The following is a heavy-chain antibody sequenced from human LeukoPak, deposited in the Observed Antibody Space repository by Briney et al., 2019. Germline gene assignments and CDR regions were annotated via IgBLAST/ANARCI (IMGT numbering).Heavy chain of an antibody. D-gene: IGHD2-2*02. Sequence: GASVKVSCKASGYTFTSYYMHWVRQAPGQGLEWMGIINPSGGSTSYAQKFQGRVTMTRDTSTSTVYMELSSLRSEDTAVYYCARSTLVPAAIGGAFDIWGQGTMVTVSS. J-gene: IGHJ3*02. CDR1: GYTFTSYY. CDR3: ARSTLVPAAIGGAFDI. CDR2: INPSGGST. V-gene: IGHV1-46*01.